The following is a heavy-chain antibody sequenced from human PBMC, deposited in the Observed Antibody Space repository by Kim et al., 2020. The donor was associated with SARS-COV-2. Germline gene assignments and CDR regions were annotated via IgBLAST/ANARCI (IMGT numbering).Heavy chain of an antibody. J-gene: IGHJ3*01. CDR1: GFTFNTYG. Sequence: GGSLRLSCAASGFTFNTYGMNWVRQAPGKGLEWVSSISGDGGNTPYADSVKGRFTTSRDNSKNTRYLQLNSRRDEDTAVYYCAKHIVGTTRAFALWGRGTMVIVSS. CDR3: AKHIVGTTRAFAL. D-gene: IGHD1-26*01. V-gene: IGHV3-23*01. CDR2: ISGDGGNT.